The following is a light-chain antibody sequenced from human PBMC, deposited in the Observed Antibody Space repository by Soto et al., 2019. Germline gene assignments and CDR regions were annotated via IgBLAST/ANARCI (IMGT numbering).Light chain of an antibody. V-gene: IGLV2-14*01. CDR2: EVS. Sequence: QSALTQPASVSGSLGQSITISCTGTSVDVGGYNYVSWYQHHPGKAPRLLIFEVSNRPSGVSNRFSGSKSGNTASLTISGLQAEDEADYYCTSYTIKTTYVFGTGIQLTVL. CDR3: TSYTIKTTYV. CDR1: SVDVGGYNY. J-gene: IGLJ1*01.